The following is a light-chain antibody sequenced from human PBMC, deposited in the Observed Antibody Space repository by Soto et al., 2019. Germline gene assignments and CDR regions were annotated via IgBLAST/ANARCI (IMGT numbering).Light chain of an antibody. CDR1: SSDVGDYNY. CDR2: DVS. J-gene: IGLJ2*01. Sequence: QSALTQPASVSGSPGQSITISCTGTSSDVGDYNYVSWYQQHPGKAPKLMIYDVSNRPSGVSNRFSGSKSGNTASLTISGRQAEDEADYYCSSYTRSSALYVVFGGGTKLTVL. V-gene: IGLV2-14*01. CDR3: SSYTRSSALYVV.